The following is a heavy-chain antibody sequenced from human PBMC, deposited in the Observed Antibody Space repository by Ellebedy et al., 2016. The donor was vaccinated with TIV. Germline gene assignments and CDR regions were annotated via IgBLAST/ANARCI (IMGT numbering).Heavy chain of an antibody. J-gene: IGHJ5*02. CDR3: ARALSASQTNWFDT. V-gene: IGHV1-2*02. Sequence: AASVKVSCKASGYTFTGYYIHWVRRAPGQGLEWMGWINPNSVDTKYAQKFQGRVTMTRDTSITTAYMELSSLRSDDTALYHCARALSASQTNWFDTWGQGTLVTVSS. CDR2: INPNSVDT. CDR1: GYTFTGYY. D-gene: IGHD3-3*02.